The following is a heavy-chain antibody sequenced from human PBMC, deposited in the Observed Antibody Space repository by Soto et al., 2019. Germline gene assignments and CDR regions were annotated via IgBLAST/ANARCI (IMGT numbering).Heavy chain of an antibody. J-gene: IGHJ5*02. D-gene: IGHD1-26*01. CDR3: ARGSSGSYSWLDP. CDR1: GGSFSGYY. V-gene: IGHV4-34*01. Sequence: SETLSLTCAVYGGSFSGYYWNWIRQPPGKGLEWIGEINHSGSTNYNPSLKSRVTISVDASKNQFSLKLTSVTAADTAVYYCARGSSGSYSWLDPWAQGTLVTVSS. CDR2: INHSGST.